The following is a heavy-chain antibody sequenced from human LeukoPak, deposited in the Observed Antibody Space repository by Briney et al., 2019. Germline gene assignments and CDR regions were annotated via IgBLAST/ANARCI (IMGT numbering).Heavy chain of an antibody. CDR2: IYYSGST. CDR1: GGSISSSSYY. D-gene: IGHD5-24*01. Sequence: PSETLSLTCTVSGGSISSSSYYWGWIRQPPGKGLEWIGSIYYSGSTYYNPSLKRRVTISVDTSKNQFSLKLSSVTAADTAVYYCARQGDGYNTYYYYYYMDVWGKGTTVAVSS. J-gene: IGHJ6*03. CDR3: ARQGDGYNTYYYYYYMDV. V-gene: IGHV4-39*01.